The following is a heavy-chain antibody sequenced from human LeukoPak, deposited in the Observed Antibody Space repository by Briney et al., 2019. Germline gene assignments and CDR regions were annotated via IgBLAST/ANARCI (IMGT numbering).Heavy chain of an antibody. Sequence: PGGSLRLSCAASGFTFSSYGMHWVRQAPGKGLEGVAFIRYDGSNKYYADSVKGRFTISRDNSKNTLYLQMNSLRAEDTAVYYCAKDRSVFNWFDPWGQGTLVTASS. V-gene: IGHV3-30*02. CDR3: AKDRSVFNWFDP. CDR1: GFTFSSYG. J-gene: IGHJ5*02. CDR2: IRYDGSNK.